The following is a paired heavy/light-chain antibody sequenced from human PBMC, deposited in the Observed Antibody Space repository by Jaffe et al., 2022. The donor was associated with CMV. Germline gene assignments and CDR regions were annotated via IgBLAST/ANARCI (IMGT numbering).Heavy chain of an antibody. CDR1: GFNISNYG. Sequence: QVQLVESGGGVVQPGRSLRLSCVASGFNISNYGVHWVRQAPGKGLEWVAVTWYDGSNNWYADSVKGRFTISRDNSKSTLFLEMDSLKVGDTAIYYCARGRNRWFPLDYWGQGTLVTVSS. V-gene: IGHV3-33*01. J-gene: IGHJ4*02. D-gene: IGHD2-15*01. CDR3: ARGRNRWFPLDY. CDR2: TWYDGSNN.
Light chain of an antibody. Sequence: DIQMTQSPSTLSASVGDRVTVTCRASQSINNWLAWYQQKPGKAPKLLIYKASSLESGVPSRFSGSGSGTEFTLTISSLQPDDFATYYCQQYNSYSWTFGHGTKVEIK. V-gene: IGKV1-5*03. J-gene: IGKJ1*01. CDR1: QSINNW. CDR2: KAS. CDR3: QQYNSYSWT.